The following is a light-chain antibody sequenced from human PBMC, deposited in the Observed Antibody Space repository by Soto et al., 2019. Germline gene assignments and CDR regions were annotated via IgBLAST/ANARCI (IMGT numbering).Light chain of an antibody. V-gene: IGKV1-9*01. Sequence: TQSPSTLSATLADRVTVTMRASQGISSYLAWYQQKPGKAPKLLIYAASTLQSGVLSRFSGSGYGTDFNLTIFSLQTEDFATYHCQQFKSYPLTFGGGTKVDIK. CDR1: QGISSY. CDR2: AAS. CDR3: QQFKSYPLT. J-gene: IGKJ4*01.